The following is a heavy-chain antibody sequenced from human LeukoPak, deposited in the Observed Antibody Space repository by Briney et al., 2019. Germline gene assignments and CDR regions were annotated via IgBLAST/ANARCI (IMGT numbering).Heavy chain of an antibody. Sequence: GASVKVSCKVSGYTLTELSMHWVRQAPGKGLEWMGGIDPKDGETIYAQKFQGRVTMTEDTSTDTAYMELSSLRSEDTAVYYCATAVGYCSSTSCYDAFDIWGQGTMVTVSS. CDR1: GYTLTELS. D-gene: IGHD2-2*01. J-gene: IGHJ3*02. CDR2: IDPKDGET. V-gene: IGHV1-24*01. CDR3: ATAVGYCSSTSCYDAFDI.